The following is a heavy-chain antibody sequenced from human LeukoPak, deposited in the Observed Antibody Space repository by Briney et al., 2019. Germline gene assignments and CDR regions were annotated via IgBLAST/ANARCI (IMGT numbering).Heavy chain of an antibody. CDR1: GFTVSNNY. CDR2: IYTGGST. Sequence: GGSLRLSCAASGFTVSNNYMSWVRQAPGKGLEWVSVIYTGGSTYYADSVKGRFTISRDNSKNTLYLQMNSLRAEDTAVYYCARDSRLYGGNSKALDYWGQGTLVTVSS. V-gene: IGHV3-53*01. J-gene: IGHJ4*02. CDR3: ARDSRLYGGNSKALDY. D-gene: IGHD4-23*01.